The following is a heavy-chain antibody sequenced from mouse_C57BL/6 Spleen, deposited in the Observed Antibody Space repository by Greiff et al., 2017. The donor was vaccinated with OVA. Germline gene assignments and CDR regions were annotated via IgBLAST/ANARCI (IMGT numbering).Heavy chain of an antibody. CDR2: IYPGDGDT. CDR1: GYAFSSSW. J-gene: IGHJ2*01. D-gene: IGHD4-1*01. CDR3: AKNWDYFDD. Sequence: VQLQQSGPELVKPGASVKISCKASGYAFSSSWMNWVKQRPGTGLEWIGRIYPGDGDTNYNGKFKGKATLTADKSSSTAYMQLSSLTSEDSAVYFCAKNWDYFDDWGQGTTLTVSS. V-gene: IGHV1-82*01.